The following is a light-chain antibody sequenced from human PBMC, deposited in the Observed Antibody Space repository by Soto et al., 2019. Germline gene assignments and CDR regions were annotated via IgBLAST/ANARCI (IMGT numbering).Light chain of an antibody. Sequence: DLQMTQSPSTLSASVGDRVTITCRASQSISEWLAWYQQKPGRAPKLLIYHASRLGTGVPSRFSGSGSETEFTLTITSLQPDDFGTYYSQQYNNMWTFGQGTKV. CDR1: QSISEW. V-gene: IGKV1-5*01. J-gene: IGKJ1*01. CDR3: QQYNNMWT. CDR2: HAS.